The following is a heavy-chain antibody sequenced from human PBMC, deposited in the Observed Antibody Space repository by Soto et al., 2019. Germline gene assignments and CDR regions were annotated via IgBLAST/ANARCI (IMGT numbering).Heavy chain of an antibody. CDR2: ISGSGSYI. D-gene: IGHD6-13*01. Sequence: GGSLRLSCAASGFTFSSYSMNWVRQAPGKGLEWVSSISGSGSYIYYADSVKGRFTISRDNAKNTLYLQMNSLRAEDTAVYYCAKSSSSWYPNWFDPWGQGTLVTVSS. CDR1: GFTFSSYS. V-gene: IGHV3-21*04. CDR3: AKSSSSWYPNWFDP. J-gene: IGHJ5*02.